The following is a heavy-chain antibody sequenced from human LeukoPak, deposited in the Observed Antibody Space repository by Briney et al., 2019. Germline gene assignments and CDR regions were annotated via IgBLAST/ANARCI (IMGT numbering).Heavy chain of an antibody. CDR2: ISGSGGST. Sequence: PGGSLRLSCAASGFTFSSYAMTWVRQAPGNGLEWVSGISGSGGSTDYADSVKGRFTISRDNSKNTMYLQMNSLRAEDTAVYYCATDTGGGYSSSSTYYSDYWGQGTLVTVSS. CDR1: GFTFSSYA. D-gene: IGHD6-6*01. J-gene: IGHJ4*02. V-gene: IGHV3-23*01. CDR3: ATDTGGGYSSSSTYYSDY.